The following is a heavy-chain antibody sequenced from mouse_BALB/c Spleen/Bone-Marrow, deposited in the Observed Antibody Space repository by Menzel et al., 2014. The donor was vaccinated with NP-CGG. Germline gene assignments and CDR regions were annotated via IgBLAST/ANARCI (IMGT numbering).Heavy chain of an antibody. CDR2: IYPGDGST. D-gene: IGHD3-2*01. V-gene: IGHV1S56*01. CDR3: ARSGDSSGYGFAY. J-gene: IGHJ3*01. Sequence: QVQLKQSGPELVKPGALVKISCKASGYTFTGYDINWVKQRPGQVLEWIGWIYPGDGSTKYNEKFKGKATLTADKSSSTAYMQLSSLTSENSAVYFCARSGDSSGYGFAYWGQGTLVTVSA. CDR1: GYTFTGYD.